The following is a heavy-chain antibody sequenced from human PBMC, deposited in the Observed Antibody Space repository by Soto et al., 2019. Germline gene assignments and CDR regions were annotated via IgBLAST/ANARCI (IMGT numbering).Heavy chain of an antibody. CDR3: ARDLNPFWSRYYYYGMDV. CDR1: GFTFSSYS. Sequence: GESLKISCAASGFTFSSYSMNWVRQAPGKGLEWVSSISSSSSYIYYADSVKGRFTISRDNAKNSLYLQMNSLRAEDTAVYYCARDLNPFWSRYYYYGMDVWGQGTTVTVSS. CDR2: ISSSSSYI. J-gene: IGHJ6*02. D-gene: IGHD3-3*01. V-gene: IGHV3-21*01.